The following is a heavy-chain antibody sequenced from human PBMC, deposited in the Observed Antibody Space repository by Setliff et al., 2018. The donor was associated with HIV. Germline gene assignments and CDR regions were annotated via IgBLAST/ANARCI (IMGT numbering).Heavy chain of an antibody. CDR2: IYDSGTT. V-gene: IGHV4-38-2*02. J-gene: IGHJ5*02. CDR1: SYSITSGRF. Sequence: SETLSLTCTVSSYSITSGRFWGWIRQPPGMGLEWIGSIYDSGTTYYNPSLQSRVTISIDTSKNQFSLRLTSVTAADTAVYYCARGGASSKYLDPWGQGTLVTVSS. D-gene: IGHD2-15*01. CDR3: ARGGASSKYLDP.